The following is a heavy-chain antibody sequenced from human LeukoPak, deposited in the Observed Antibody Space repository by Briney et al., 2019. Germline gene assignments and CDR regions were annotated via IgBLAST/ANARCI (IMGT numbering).Heavy chain of an antibody. J-gene: IGHJ4*02. V-gene: IGHV4-39*07. Sequence: PSETLSLTCTVSGGSISSSSYYWGWIRQPPGRGLEWIGSIYYSGSTYYNPSLKSRVTISVDTSKNQFSLKLSSVTAADTAVYYCARAGGLWFGEFLDYWGQGTLVTVSS. CDR3: ARAGGLWFGEFLDY. CDR2: IYYSGST. D-gene: IGHD3-10*01. CDR1: GGSISSSSYY.